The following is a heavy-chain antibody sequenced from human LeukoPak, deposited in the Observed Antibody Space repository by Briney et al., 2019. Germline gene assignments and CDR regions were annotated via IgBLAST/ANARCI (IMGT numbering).Heavy chain of an antibody. CDR3: ARAWFGELSRYYYYYGMDV. V-gene: IGHV1-18*01. D-gene: IGHD3-10*01. CDR1: GYTFTSYG. J-gene: IGHJ6*02. CDR2: ISAYNGNR. Sequence: ATVKVSCKASGYTFTSYGISWVRQAPGQGLEWMGWISAYNGNRNSAQKLQGRVTMTTDTSTSTAYMELRSLRSDDTAVYYCARAWFGELSRYYYYYGMDVWGQGTTVTVSS.